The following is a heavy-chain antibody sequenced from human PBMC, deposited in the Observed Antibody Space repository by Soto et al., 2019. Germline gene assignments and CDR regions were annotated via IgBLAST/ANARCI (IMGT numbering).Heavy chain of an antibody. J-gene: IGHJ4*02. D-gene: IGHD5-12*01. V-gene: IGHV3-9*01. CDR2: ISWESGSI. Sequence: GGTLRLSCAASGGNFSGYAMHWVRQIPGKGLEWVSGISWESGSIGYADSVKGRFSISRDNAKNSLYLQMNSLRAEDTAFYYCVKDLDVEFGYDLDYFHFWGQGTLVTVFS. CDR3: VKDLDVEFGYDLDYFHF. CDR1: GGNFSGYA.